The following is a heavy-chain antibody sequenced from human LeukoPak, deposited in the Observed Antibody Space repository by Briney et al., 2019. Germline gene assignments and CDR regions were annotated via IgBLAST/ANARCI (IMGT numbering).Heavy chain of an antibody. V-gene: IGHV1-69*05. D-gene: IGHD2-21*02. CDR3: ARARGYDLMVVTYYFDY. Sequence: GASVKVSCKASGGTFSSYAISWVRQAPGQGLEWMGGIIPIFGTANYAQKFQGRVTITTDESTSTAYMELSSLRSDDTAVYYCARARGYDLMVVTYYFDYWGQGTLVTVSS. CDR2: IIPIFGTA. CDR1: GGTFSSYA. J-gene: IGHJ4*02.